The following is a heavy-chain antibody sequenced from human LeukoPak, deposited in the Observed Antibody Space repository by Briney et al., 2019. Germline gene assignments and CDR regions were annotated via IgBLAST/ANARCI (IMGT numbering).Heavy chain of an antibody. D-gene: IGHD2/OR15-2a*01. CDR2: ISGSGGST. CDR1: GFTFSSYA. V-gene: IGHV3-23*01. CDR3: AKIFHRYGLFDY. Sequence: GGSLRLSCAASGFTFSSYAMSWVRQAPGKGLEWVSAISGSGGSTYYADPVKGRFTISRDNSKNTLYLQMNSLRAEDTAVYYCAKIFHRYGLFDYWGQGTLVTVSS. J-gene: IGHJ4*02.